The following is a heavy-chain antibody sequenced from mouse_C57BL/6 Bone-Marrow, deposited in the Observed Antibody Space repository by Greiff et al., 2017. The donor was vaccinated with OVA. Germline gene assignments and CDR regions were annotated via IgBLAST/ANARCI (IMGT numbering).Heavy chain of an antibody. V-gene: IGHV1-64*01. CDR2: IHPNSGST. D-gene: IGHD2-14*01. CDR1: GYTFTSYW. J-gene: IGHJ2*01. CDR3: ARVRYPYNFDY. Sequence: VQLQQPGAELVKPGASVKLSCKASGYTFTSYWLHCVKQRPGQGLEWIGMIHPNSGSTNYNEKFKSKDTLTVDKSSSTDYMQLSSLTSEDTAVYYCARVRYPYNFDYGGQGTTLTVSS.